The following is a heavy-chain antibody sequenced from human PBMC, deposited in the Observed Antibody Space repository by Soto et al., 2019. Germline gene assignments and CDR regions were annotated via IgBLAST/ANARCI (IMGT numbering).Heavy chain of an antibody. Sequence: GGSLRLSCAASGFTFSTYVMHWVRQAPDKGLEWVAVIWFDGSNKYYVESVKDRFTISRDNSKNALFLQMNSLRAEDTAIYYCARGFYQTTGSLWFYYFYMDVWGLGTTVTVSS. CDR3: ARGFYQTTGSLWFYYFYMDV. J-gene: IGHJ6*03. V-gene: IGHV3-33*01. CDR1: GFTFSTYV. D-gene: IGHD4-4*01. CDR2: IWFDGSNK.